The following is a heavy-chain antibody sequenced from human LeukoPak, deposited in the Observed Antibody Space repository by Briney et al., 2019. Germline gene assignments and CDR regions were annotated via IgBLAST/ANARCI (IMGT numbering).Heavy chain of an antibody. D-gene: IGHD5-18*01. V-gene: IGHV1-46*01. J-gene: IGHJ5*02. CDR1: GYNFTNYY. CDR3: ARVTHTELSTWFDP. CDR2: INPSSGST. Sequence: GASVKVSCKASGYNFTNYYIHWVRQAPGQGLEWMGTINPSSGSTSYAQKFQGSVTMTRDMATSTVYMELSSLRSEDTAVYYCARVTHTELSTWFDPWGQGTLVTVSS.